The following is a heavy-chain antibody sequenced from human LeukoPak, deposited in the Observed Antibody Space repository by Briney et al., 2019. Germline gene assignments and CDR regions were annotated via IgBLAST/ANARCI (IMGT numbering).Heavy chain of an antibody. CDR1: GGSSSSSNYY. J-gene: IGHJ4*02. Sequence: SETLSLTCTVSGGSSSSSNYYWDWIRQPPGKGLEWIGSIYYSGTTYYNPSLKSRVTISLDTPKNQFSLRLNSVTAADTAVYYCARGVAGYGPYDYWGQGTLVTVSS. CDR3: ARGVAGYGPYDY. CDR2: IYYSGTT. D-gene: IGHD5-12*01. V-gene: IGHV4-39*07.